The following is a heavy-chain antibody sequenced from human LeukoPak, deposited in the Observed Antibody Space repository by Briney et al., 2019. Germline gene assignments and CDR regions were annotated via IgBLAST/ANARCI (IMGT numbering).Heavy chain of an antibody. V-gene: IGHV3-7*01. CDR3: ARDWGRQLVPTLDY. D-gene: IGHD3-10*01. CDR2: IMQDGGEK. Sequence: SGGSLRLSCAASRFTFSTYWMSWVRQAPGKGLEWLANIMQDGGEKYYVDSVKGRFTISRDNAENSLYLQMNSLRDEDSAVYYCARDWGRQLVPTLDYWGQGTLVLVSS. CDR1: RFTFSTYW. J-gene: IGHJ4*02.